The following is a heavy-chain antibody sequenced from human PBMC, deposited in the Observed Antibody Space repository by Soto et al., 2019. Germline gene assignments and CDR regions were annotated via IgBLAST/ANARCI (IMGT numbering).Heavy chain of an antibody. D-gene: IGHD4-17*01. Sequence: QVQLVESGGGVVQPGRTLRLSCAASGFTFRNYGMHWVRQAPGKGLEWVAVISYDGNNKYYEDSVKGRFTISRDNSKNTLYLQMNSLRPEDTAMYYCARDPHDYGDYIYYCQHWGQGTQVTVSS. CDR1: GFTFRNYG. J-gene: IGHJ1*01. CDR3: ARDPHDYGDYIYYCQH. CDR2: ISYDGNNK. V-gene: IGHV3-30*03.